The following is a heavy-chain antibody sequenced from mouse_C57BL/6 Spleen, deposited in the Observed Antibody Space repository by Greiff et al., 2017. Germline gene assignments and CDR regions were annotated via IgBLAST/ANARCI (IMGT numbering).Heavy chain of an antibody. D-gene: IGHD1-1*01. V-gene: IGHV5-17*01. Sequence: EVKVVESGGGLVKPGGSLKLSCAASGFTFSDYGMHWVRQAPEKGLEWVAYISSGSSTIYYADTVKGRITISRDNAKNTLFLQMTSLRSEDTAMYYCARLTTHYYAMDYWGQGTSVTVSS. CDR1: GFTFSDYG. CDR3: ARLTTHYYAMDY. CDR2: ISSGSSTI. J-gene: IGHJ4*01.